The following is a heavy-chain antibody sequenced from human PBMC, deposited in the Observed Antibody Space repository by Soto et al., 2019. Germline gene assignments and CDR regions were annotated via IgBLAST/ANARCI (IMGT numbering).Heavy chain of an antibody. CDR1: GFSFSIYS. CDR3: AKDRGGSGAFDI. D-gene: IGHD3-10*01. V-gene: IGHV3-48*01. Sequence: EGQLVEFGGGLVKPGGSLRLSCAASGFSFSIYSYNWVRQAPGKGLEWLSYISPAGSSIYYADSVKRRFTISRDSARDSVYLQMNSLRAEDTAVYYCAKDRGGSGAFDIWGQGTMVTVSS. CDR2: ISPAGSSI. J-gene: IGHJ3*02.